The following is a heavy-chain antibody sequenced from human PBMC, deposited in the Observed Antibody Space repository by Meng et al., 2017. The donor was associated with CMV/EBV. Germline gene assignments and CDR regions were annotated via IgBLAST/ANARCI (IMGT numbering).Heavy chain of an antibody. V-gene: IGHV4-59*01. Sequence: QVQRQESGPGLVKPSETLSLTCTVSGGSISSYYWSWIRQPPGKGLEWIGYIYYSGSTNYNPSLKSRVTISVDTSKNQFSLKPSSVTAADTAVYYCASRITIFGVVTAFDPWGQGTLVTVSS. D-gene: IGHD3-3*01. CDR1: GGSISSYY. J-gene: IGHJ5*02. CDR3: ASRITIFGVVTAFDP. CDR2: IYYSGST.